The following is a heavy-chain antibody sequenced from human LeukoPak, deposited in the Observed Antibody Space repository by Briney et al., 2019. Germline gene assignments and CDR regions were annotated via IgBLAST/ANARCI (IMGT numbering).Heavy chain of an antibody. J-gene: IGHJ4*02. V-gene: IGHV1-18*01. Sequence: ASVKVSCKTSGYKFSSYGIIWVRQAPGQGLEWIGRISDYNNNINYNQSLQGRVTMTTDTSRSTAYMELSSLRSEDTAEYYCARTDLELGDFDYWGQGTLVTVSS. CDR1: GYKFSSYG. D-gene: IGHD1-7*01. CDR3: ARTDLELGDFDY. CDR2: ISDYNNNI.